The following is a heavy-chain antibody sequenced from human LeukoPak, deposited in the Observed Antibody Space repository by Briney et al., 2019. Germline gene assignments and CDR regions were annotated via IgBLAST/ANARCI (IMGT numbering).Heavy chain of an antibody. V-gene: IGHV4-59*12. Sequence: SETLSLTCTVSGGSISSYYWSWIRQPPGKGLEWIGYIYYSGSTNYNPSLKSRVTISVDTSKNQFSLKLSSVTAADTAVYYCASDVPFTYGSGSYYNLYFDYWGQGALVTVSS. D-gene: IGHD3-10*01. J-gene: IGHJ4*02. CDR3: ASDVPFTYGSGSYYNLYFDY. CDR2: IYYSGST. CDR1: GGSISSYY.